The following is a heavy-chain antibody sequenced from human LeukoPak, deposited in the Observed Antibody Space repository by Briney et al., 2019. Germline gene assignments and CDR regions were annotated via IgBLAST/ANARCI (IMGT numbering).Heavy chain of an antibody. CDR1: GYTFTSYG. CDR2: ISAYNGNT. D-gene: IGHD4-17*01. J-gene: IGHJ6*02. Sequence: ASVKVSCKASGYTFTSYGISWVRQAPGQGLEWMGWISAYNGNTNYAQKLQGRVTMTTDISTSTAYMELRSLRSDDTAVYYCARDDYGDYVGYYGMDVWGQGTTVTVSS. CDR3: ARDDYGDYVGYYGMDV. V-gene: IGHV1-18*01.